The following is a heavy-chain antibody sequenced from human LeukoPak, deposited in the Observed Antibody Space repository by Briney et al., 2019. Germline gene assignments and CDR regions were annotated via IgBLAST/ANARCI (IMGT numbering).Heavy chain of an antibody. CDR3: VRDGDDFNFDY. J-gene: IGHJ4*02. Sequence: GGSLRLSCAASGFTFRIYWMHWVRQAPGKGLEWVSRVIRDVSFTNYADSVKGRSTISRTHAKNTFYLQMTSLTAEDTAVYFCVRDGDDFNFDYWGQGSLVTVSS. V-gene: IGHV3-74*01. D-gene: IGHD5-24*01. CDR1: GFTFRIYW. CDR2: VIRDVSFT.